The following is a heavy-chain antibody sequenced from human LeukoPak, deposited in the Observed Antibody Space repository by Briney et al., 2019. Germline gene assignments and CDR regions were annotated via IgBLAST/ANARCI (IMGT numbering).Heavy chain of an antibody. CDR3: ARGFGSTYSYGPLPYYYYMDV. Sequence: PGWSLRLSFAASGFTFSSYSRKWVRQAPVKGLEWVSSISSSSSYIYYADSVNGRFTISRDNAKNSLYLQLNSLRAEDTAVYYCARGFGSTYSYGPLPYYYYMDVWRTGTTVTVSS. D-gene: IGHD5-18*01. J-gene: IGHJ6*03. V-gene: IGHV3-21*01. CDR1: GFTFSSYS. CDR2: ISSSSSYI.